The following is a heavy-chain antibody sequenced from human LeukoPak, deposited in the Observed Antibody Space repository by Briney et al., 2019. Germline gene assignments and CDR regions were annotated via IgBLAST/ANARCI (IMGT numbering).Heavy chain of an antibody. Sequence: GGSLRLSCAASGFTFSSYAMIWVRQAPGKGLEWGSAISGSGGSTYYADTVKGRFTISRDNSKNTLYLQMNSLRAEDTAVYYCARGVIAAAGFFDYWGQGTLVTVSS. CDR3: ARGVIAAAGFFDY. CDR1: GFTFSSYA. CDR2: ISGSGGST. J-gene: IGHJ4*02. V-gene: IGHV3-23*01. D-gene: IGHD6-13*01.